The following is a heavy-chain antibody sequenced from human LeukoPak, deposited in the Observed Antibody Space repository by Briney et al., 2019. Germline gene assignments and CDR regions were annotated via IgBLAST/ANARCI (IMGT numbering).Heavy chain of an antibody. CDR3: AKDHLAGYSYGGYYFDY. V-gene: IGHV3-33*06. CDR2: IWSDGSNK. Sequence: PGRSLRLSCAASGFTFSSYGMHWVRQTPGKGLEWVAVIWSDGSNKYYADSVKGRFTISRDNSKNTLYLQMNSLRAEDTAVYYCAKDHLAGYSYGGYYFDYWGQGTLVTVSS. J-gene: IGHJ4*02. CDR1: GFTFSSYG. D-gene: IGHD5-18*01.